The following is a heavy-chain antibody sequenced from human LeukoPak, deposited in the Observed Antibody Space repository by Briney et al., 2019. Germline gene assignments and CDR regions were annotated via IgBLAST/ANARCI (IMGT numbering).Heavy chain of an antibody. CDR2: ISSSLTT. D-gene: IGHD2-2*01. CDR3: ARRDGRSTSFDY. Sequence: IAYISSSLTTTYPPSLTPRVTISVDISKKQFSLKLTSVTAADTAVYYCARRDGRSTSFDYWGHGTLVTVSS. V-gene: IGHV4-61*07. J-gene: IGHJ4*01.